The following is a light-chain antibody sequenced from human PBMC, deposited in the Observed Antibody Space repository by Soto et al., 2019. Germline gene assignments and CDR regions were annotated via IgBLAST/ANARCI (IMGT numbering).Light chain of an antibody. CDR1: SSDIGSYNY. Sequence: QSVLTQPASVSGSPGQSIAISCIGTSSDIGSYNYVSWYQQHPGKAPKLMIYDVSNRPSGVSDRFSGSKSGNTASLTISGLQAEHEADYYCKSFTTSGTYVFGTGTKVPVL. V-gene: IGLV2-14*01. CDR3: KSFTTSGTYV. J-gene: IGLJ1*01. CDR2: DVS.